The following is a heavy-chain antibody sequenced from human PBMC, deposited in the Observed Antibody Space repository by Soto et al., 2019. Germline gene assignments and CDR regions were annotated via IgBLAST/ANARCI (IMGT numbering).Heavy chain of an antibody. Sequence: VGSLRLSGAASGVTFSSYAMGWVRQAPGKGLEWVSSISGIGHSTYYADSVKGRFTISRDNSTNTLHLQMNSLRAEDTAVYYCAKRIMSTIGHFDSWGQGTLVTVSS. CDR3: AKRIMSTIGHFDS. D-gene: IGHD1-1*01. J-gene: IGHJ4*02. V-gene: IGHV3-23*01. CDR2: ISGIGHST. CDR1: GVTFSSYA.